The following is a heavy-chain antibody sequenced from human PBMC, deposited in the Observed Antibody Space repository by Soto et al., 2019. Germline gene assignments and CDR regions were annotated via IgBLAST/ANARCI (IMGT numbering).Heavy chain of an antibody. D-gene: IGHD5-18*01. V-gene: IGHV1-8*01. CDR2: MNPNSGNT. Sequence: ASVKVSCKASGYTFTSYDINWVRQATGQGLEWMGWMNPNSGNTGYAQKFQGRVTMTRNTSISTAYMELSSLRSEDTAVYYCARLPGYSYGPHYYYYGTDVWGQGTTVTVSS. CDR3: ARLPGYSYGPHYYYYGTDV. CDR1: GYTFTSYD. J-gene: IGHJ6*02.